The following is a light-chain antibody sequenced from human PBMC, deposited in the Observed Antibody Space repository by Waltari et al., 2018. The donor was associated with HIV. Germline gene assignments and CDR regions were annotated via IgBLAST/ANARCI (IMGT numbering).Light chain of an antibody. Sequence: EIVLTQSPGTLSLSPGEQATLSCRASQSVNINYLAWYQHKPGQAPRLLIYGASSRATGIPYRFSGSGSGTDFTLTISRLEPEDSAVYYCQQYGGSPITFGQGTRLEIK. CDR2: GAS. V-gene: IGKV3-20*01. CDR3: QQYGGSPIT. CDR1: QSVNINY. J-gene: IGKJ5*01.